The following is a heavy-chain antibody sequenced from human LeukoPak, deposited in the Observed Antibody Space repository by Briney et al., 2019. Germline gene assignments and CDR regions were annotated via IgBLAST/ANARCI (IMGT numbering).Heavy chain of an antibody. CDR1: GGSISSGDYY. D-gene: IGHD5-18*01. CDR2: IYYSGST. V-gene: IGHV4-30-4*01. CDR3: ARVGSTAMVHFDY. J-gene: IGHJ4*02. Sequence: PSQTLSLTCTVSGGSISSGDYYWSWIRQPPGKGLEWIGYIYYSGSTYYNPSLKSRVTISVDTSKNQFSLNLSSVTAADTAVYYCARVGSTAMVHFDYWGQGTLVTVSS.